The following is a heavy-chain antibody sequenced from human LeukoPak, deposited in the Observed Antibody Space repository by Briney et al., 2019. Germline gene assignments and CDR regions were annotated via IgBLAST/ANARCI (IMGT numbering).Heavy chain of an antibody. J-gene: IGHJ3*02. V-gene: IGHV4-39*02. D-gene: IGHD6-19*01. CDR2: IYYSGST. Sequence: SETLSLTCAVSGGSISSNRYYWGWIRQPPGKGLEWIGSIYYSGSTYYNPSLKSRVTISVDTSKNQFSLKLSSVTAADTAVYYRARDRYSSGWYDAFDIWGQGTMVTVSS. CDR3: ARDRYSSGWYDAFDI. CDR1: GGSISSNRYY.